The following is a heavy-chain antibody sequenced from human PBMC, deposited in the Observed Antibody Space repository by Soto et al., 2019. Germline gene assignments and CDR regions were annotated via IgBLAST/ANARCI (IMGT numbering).Heavy chain of an antibody. CDR2: ISYDGSNK. CDR3: AKDTSSRIHHYYGMDV. CDR1: GFTFSSYG. V-gene: IGHV3-30*18. Sequence: GGSLRLSCAASGFTFSSYGMHWVRQAPGKGLEWVAVISYDGSNKYYADSVKGRFTISRDNSKNTLYLQMNSLRAEDTAVYYCAKDTSSRIHHYYGMDVWGQGTTVTVSS. J-gene: IGHJ6*02. D-gene: IGHD2-15*01.